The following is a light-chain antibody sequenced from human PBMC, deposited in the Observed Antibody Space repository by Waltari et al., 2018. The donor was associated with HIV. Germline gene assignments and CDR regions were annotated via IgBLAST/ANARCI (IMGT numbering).Light chain of an antibody. CDR2: AVR. Sequence: QSALTQPASVSGSPGQSITISCTGTSSDIGGYNYVSWYQHHPGKAPELMIYAVRNRPSGVAHRFSGSTSGNTASLTISGLQAEDEADYYCSSYTSSNTLVFGTGTKVTVL. V-gene: IGLV2-14*01. CDR3: SSYTSSNTLV. CDR1: SSDIGGYNY. J-gene: IGLJ1*01.